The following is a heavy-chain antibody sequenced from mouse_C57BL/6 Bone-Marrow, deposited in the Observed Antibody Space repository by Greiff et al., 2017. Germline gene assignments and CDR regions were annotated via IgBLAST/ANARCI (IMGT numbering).Heavy chain of an antibody. CDR1: GYAFSSYW. D-gene: IGHD1-1*01. CDR2: IYPGDGDT. CDR3: SRLGYYGSSHYFDY. J-gene: IGHJ2*01. Sequence: QVQLQQSGAELVKPGASVKISCKASGYAFSSYWMNWVKQRPGKGLEWIGQIYPGDGDTNYNGKFKGKATLTADKSSSTAYMQLSSLTSEDSAVYFCSRLGYYGSSHYFDYWGKGTTLTVSS. V-gene: IGHV1-80*01.